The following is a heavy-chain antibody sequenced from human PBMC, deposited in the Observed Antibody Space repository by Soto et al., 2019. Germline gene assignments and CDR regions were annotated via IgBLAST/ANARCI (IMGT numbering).Heavy chain of an antibody. CDR1: GGTFSSYA. J-gene: IGHJ5*02. V-gene: IGHV1-69*13. D-gene: IGHD3-9*01. CDR3: AREEYYDILTGRNWFDP. Sequence: SVKVCCKASGGTFSSYAISWVRQAPGQGLEWMGGIIPIFGTANYAQKFQGRVTITADESTSTAYMELSSLRSEDTAVYYCAREEYYDILTGRNWFDPWGQGTLVTVSS. CDR2: IIPIFGTA.